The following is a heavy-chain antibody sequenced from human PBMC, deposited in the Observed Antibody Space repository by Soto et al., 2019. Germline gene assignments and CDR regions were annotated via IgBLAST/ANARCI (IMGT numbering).Heavy chain of an antibody. V-gene: IGHV4-39*01. J-gene: IGHJ2*01. Sequence: SETLSLTCTVSGGSISSSSYYWGWIRQPPGKGLEWIGSIYYGGSTYYNPSLKSRVTISVDTSKNQFSLKLSSVTAADTAVYYCARREDTAMVSDWYFDLWGRGTLVTVSS. CDR1: GGSISSSSYY. CDR3: ARREDTAMVSDWYFDL. CDR2: IYYGGST. D-gene: IGHD5-18*01.